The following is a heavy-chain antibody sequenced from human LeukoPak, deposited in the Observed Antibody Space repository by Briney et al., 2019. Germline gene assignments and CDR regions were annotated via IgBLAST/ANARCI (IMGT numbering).Heavy chain of an antibody. D-gene: IGHD2-2*01. CDR3: ARDADCSSTSCYLNWFDP. V-gene: IGHV4-4*07. CDR1: GDSISRYY. J-gene: IGHJ5*02. CDR2: IYTSGST. Sequence: SETLSLTCTVSGDSISRYYWSWIRQPAGKGLEWIGRIYTSGSTNYNPSLKSRVTMSVDTSKNQFSLKLSSVTAADTAVYYCARDADCSSTSCYLNWFDPWGQGTLVTVSS.